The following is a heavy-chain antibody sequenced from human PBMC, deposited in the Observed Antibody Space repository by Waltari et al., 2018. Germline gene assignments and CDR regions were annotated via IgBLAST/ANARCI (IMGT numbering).Heavy chain of an antibody. J-gene: IGHJ5*02. CDR1: GGSISSGSYY. Sequence: QVQLQESGPGLVEPSQTLSLTCTVSGGSISSGSYYWSWLRQPAGKGLEWIGYMYTSGSTNYNPSLKSRVTISVDTSKNQFSLKLSSVTAADTAVYYCARGLLITIFVGSWFDPWGQGTLVTVSS. D-gene: IGHD3-3*01. CDR3: ARGLLITIFVGSWFDP. CDR2: MYTSGST. V-gene: IGHV4-61*09.